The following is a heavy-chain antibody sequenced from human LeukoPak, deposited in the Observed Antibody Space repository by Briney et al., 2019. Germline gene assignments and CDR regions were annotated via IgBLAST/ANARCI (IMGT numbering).Heavy chain of an antibody. CDR2: VNPNSGNT. Sequence: ASVKVSCKASGYTFTSYDINWVRQATGQGLEWMGWVNPNSGNTGYAQKFQGRVTMTRNTSISTAYMELSSLRSEDTAVYYCARMRPLRFLEWSNYYYYGMDVWGQGTTVTVSS. CDR3: ARMRPLRFLEWSNYYYYGMDV. J-gene: IGHJ6*02. V-gene: IGHV1-8*01. CDR1: GYTFTSYD. D-gene: IGHD3-3*01.